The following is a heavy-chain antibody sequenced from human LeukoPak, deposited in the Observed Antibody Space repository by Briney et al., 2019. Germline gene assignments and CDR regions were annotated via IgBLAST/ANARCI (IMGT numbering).Heavy chain of an antibody. CDR1: GYTFSSYA. D-gene: IGHD1-1*01. Sequence: GGSLRLSCAASGYTFSSYAMHWVRQAPGKGLEWVAVISYDGSNKYYADSVKGRFTISRDNSKNTLYLQMNSLRAEDTAVYYCALATGGPFDYWGQGTLVTVSS. CDR3: ALATGGPFDY. V-gene: IGHV3-30*04. J-gene: IGHJ4*02. CDR2: ISYDGSNK.